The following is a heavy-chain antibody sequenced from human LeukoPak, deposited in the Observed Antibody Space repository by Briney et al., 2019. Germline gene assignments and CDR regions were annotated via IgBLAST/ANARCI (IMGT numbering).Heavy chain of an antibody. V-gene: IGHV1-18*01. CDR2: ISAYNGNT. D-gene: IGHD6-13*01. CDR3: ARATGRPIAAAFHY. CDR1: GYTFTSYG. Sequence: ASVKVSCKASGYTFTSYGISWVRQAPGQGLEWMGWISAYNGNTNYAQKLQGRVTMTTDTSTSTAYMELRSLRSDDTAVYYCARATGRPIAAAFHYWGQGTLVTVSS. J-gene: IGHJ4*02.